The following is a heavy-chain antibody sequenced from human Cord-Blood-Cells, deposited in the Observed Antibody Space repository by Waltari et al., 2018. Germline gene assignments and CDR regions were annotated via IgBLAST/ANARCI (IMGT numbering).Heavy chain of an antibody. CDR1: GFTFSSHA. V-gene: IGHV3-23*01. J-gene: IGHJ4*02. Sequence: EVQLLESVGVLVQPGGSLRLSCAASGFTFSSHAMRWVCQAPGKGLGWVSAISGSGGSTYYADSVKGRFTISRDNSKNTLYLQMNSLRAEDTAVYYCAKDRRSYYYFDYWGQGTLVTVSS. CDR3: AKDRRSYYYFDY. CDR2: ISGSGGST. D-gene: IGHD1-26*01.